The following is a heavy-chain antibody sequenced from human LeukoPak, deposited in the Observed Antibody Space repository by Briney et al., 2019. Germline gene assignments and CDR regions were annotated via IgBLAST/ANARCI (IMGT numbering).Heavy chain of an antibody. CDR2: ISSSSSTI. J-gene: IGHJ4*02. Sequence: GGSLRLSCAASGFTFSSYSMNWVRQAPGKGLEWVSYISSSSSTIYYADSVKGRFTISRDNAKNSLYLQMNSLRAEDTAVYYCARDSLRFLEWLPPFDYWGQGTLVTVSS. CDR1: GFTFSSYS. CDR3: ARDSLRFLEWLPPFDY. D-gene: IGHD3-3*01. V-gene: IGHV3-48*01.